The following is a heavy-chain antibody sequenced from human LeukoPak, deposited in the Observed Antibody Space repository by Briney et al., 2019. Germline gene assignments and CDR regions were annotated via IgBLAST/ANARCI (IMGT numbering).Heavy chain of an antibody. CDR3: SGENTEYSTSGLGV. D-gene: IGHD6-6*01. Sequence: PGGSLRLSCAASGITFSMYSMNWVRQAPGKGLGWVSYISSSSGIKYYADSVKGRFTISRDNAKDSLYLQMNSLRVEDTAVYYCSGENTEYSTSGLGVWGKGTTVTVSS. CDR2: ISSSSGIK. J-gene: IGHJ6*04. CDR1: GITFSMYS. V-gene: IGHV3-48*01.